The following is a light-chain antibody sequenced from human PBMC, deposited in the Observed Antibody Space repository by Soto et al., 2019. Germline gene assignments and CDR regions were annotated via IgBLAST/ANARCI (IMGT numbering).Light chain of an antibody. CDR3: SSYTSSSTYV. CDR1: SSDVGRYNY. CDR2: EVS. V-gene: IGLV2-14*01. J-gene: IGLJ1*01. Sequence: QSVLTQPASVSGSPGQSITIFCTGTSSDVGRYNYVSWYQHHPGKAPQLMIYEVSNRPSGVSNRFSGSKSGNTASLTISGLQAEDEADYYCSSYTSSSTYVLGTGTKVTVL.